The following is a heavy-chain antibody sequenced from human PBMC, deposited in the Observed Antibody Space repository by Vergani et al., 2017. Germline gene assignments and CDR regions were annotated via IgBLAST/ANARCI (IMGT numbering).Heavy chain of an antibody. CDR3: ARVNTETNGHLYYYYYMDV. Sequence: QVQLQQWGGGLLKPSETLSLTCVVNGGSFTSYHWTWIRQSPGEGLEWVGDIDHTGRLDYNPSLKSRLTMSVDKSLNQFSLTLNSVTATDTAIYFCARVNTETNGHLYYYYYMDVWGQGTAVTVS. V-gene: IGHV4-34*01. J-gene: IGHJ6*03. CDR2: IDHTGRL. CDR1: GGSFTSYH. D-gene: IGHD4-11*01.